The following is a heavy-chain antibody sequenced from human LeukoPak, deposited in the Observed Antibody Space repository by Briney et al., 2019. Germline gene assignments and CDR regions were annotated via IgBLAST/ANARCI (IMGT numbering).Heavy chain of an antibody. V-gene: IGHV4-31*03. CDR1: GGSISSGGYY. CDR2: IYYSGST. D-gene: IGHD6-19*01. Sequence: SQTLSLTCTASGGSISSGGYYWSWIRQHPGKGLEWIGYIYYSGSTYYNPSLKSRVTISVDTSKNQFSLKLSSVTAADTAVYYCARYNSAAVASRVSWFDPWGQGTLVTVSS. J-gene: IGHJ5*02. CDR3: ARYNSAAVASRVSWFDP.